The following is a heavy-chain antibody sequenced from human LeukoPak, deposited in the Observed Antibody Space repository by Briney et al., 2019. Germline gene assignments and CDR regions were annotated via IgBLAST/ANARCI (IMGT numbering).Heavy chain of an antibody. CDR2: IYSGGST. CDR3: ARDVNYDSSGYPVFDY. V-gene: IGHV3-53*01. D-gene: IGHD3-22*01. Sequence: GGSPRLSCAASGFTVSSNYMSWVRQAPGKGLEWVSVIYSGGSTYYADSVKGRFTISRDNSKNTLYLQMNSLRAEDTAVYYCARDVNYDSSGYPVFDYWGQGTLVTVSS. CDR1: GFTVSSNY. J-gene: IGHJ4*02.